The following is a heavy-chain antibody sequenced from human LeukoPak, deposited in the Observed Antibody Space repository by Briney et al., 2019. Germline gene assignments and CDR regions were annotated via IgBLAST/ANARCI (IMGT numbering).Heavy chain of an antibody. Sequence: GGSLRLSCAASGFTFTNAWMAWVRQAPGKGLEWVGRIKGKTDAGTIDYAAPVKGRFTISRDDSKNTLYLQLSSLKTDDTAVYYCTTGELNWGQGTLVTVSS. V-gene: IGHV3-15*01. CDR3: TTGELN. CDR1: GFTFTNAW. J-gene: IGHJ4*02. CDR2: IKGKTDAGTI. D-gene: IGHD2-21*01.